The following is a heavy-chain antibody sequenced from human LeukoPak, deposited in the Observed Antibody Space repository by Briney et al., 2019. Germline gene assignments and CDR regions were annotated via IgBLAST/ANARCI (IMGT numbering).Heavy chain of an antibody. V-gene: IGHV1-2*02. Sequence: ASVKVSCKASGYTFTGYYMQWVRQAPGQGLEWMGWINPNSGGTNYAQKFQGRVTMTRDTSISTAYMELSRLRSDDTAVYYCAMPRRDGYNSGWFDPWGQGTLVTVSS. CDR1: GYTFTGYY. CDR3: AMPRRDGYNSGWFDP. CDR2: INPNSGGT. J-gene: IGHJ5*02. D-gene: IGHD5-24*01.